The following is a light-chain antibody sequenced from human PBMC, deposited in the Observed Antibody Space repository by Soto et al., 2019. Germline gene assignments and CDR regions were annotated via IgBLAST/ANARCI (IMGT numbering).Light chain of an antibody. J-gene: IGLJ2*01. CDR2: RDD. CDR3: QTWDNSAVV. CDR1: ELEIKY. V-gene: IGLV3-1*01. Sequence: SYELTQPPSVSVSPGQTASITCSGDELEIKYAFWYQQKPGQSPVLVIYRDDTRPSGIPERFSGSNSGNTATLTISGTQAIDEADYYCQTWDNSAVVFGGGTKLTVL.